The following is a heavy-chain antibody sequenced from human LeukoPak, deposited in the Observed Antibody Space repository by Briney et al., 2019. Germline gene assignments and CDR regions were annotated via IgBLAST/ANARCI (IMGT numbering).Heavy chain of an antibody. D-gene: IGHD3-22*01. Sequence: GGSLRLSCAASGFTFSSYSMNWVRQAPGKGLEWVSSISSSSSYIYYADSVKGRFTISRDNAKNSLYLQMNSLRAEDTAVYYCARGPLYYYDSSGYAGDYRGQGTLVTVFS. J-gene: IGHJ4*02. V-gene: IGHV3-21*01. CDR1: GFTFSSYS. CDR2: ISSSSSYI. CDR3: ARGPLYYYDSSGYAGDY.